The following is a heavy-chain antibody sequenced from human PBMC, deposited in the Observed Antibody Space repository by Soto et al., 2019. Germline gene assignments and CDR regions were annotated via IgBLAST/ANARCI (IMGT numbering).Heavy chain of an antibody. J-gene: IGHJ6*02. V-gene: IGHV3-23*01. CDR1: GFTFSNYA. CDR3: ARVFYYDILTGKSYNRDV. CDR2: ISGSGGST. Sequence: VQLLESGGDLVQPGGSLRLSCEASGFTFSNYAMSWVRQAPGKGLEWVSVISGSGGSTNYADSAKGRFTISRDNSMDTLYLQMNSLRAEDTAVYYCARVFYYDILTGKSYNRDVWGQGTTVIVSS. D-gene: IGHD3-9*01.